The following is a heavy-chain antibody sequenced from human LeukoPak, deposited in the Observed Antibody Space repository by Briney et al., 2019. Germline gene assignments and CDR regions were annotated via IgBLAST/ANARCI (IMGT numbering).Heavy chain of an antibody. V-gene: IGHV3-30*04. J-gene: IGHJ4*02. Sequence: GGSLRLSCAASGFTFSSYAMHWVRQAPGKGLEWVAVISYDGSNKYYADSVKGRFTISRDNSKNTLYLQMNSLRAEDTAVYYCARDRDIVVVPAAAHDYWGQGTLVTVSS. CDR3: ARDRDIVVVPAAAHDY. D-gene: IGHD2-2*01. CDR1: GFTFSSYA. CDR2: ISYDGSNK.